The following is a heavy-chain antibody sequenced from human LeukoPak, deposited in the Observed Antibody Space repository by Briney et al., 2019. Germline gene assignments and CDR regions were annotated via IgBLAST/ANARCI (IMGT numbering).Heavy chain of an antibody. V-gene: IGHV1-46*01. CDR1: GYTFTSYY. CDR3: ARISKVTRRRYYYYYMDV. Sequence: ASVKVSCKASGYTFTSYYMHWVRQAPGQGFEWMGIINPSGGSTSYAQKFQGRVTMTRDMSTSTVYMELSSLRSEDTAVYYCARISKVTRRRYYYYYMDVWGKGTTVTVSS. D-gene: IGHD5-18*01. CDR2: INPSGGST. J-gene: IGHJ6*03.